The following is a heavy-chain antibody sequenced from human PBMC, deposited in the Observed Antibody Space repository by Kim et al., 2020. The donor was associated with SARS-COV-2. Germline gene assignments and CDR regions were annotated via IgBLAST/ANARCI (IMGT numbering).Heavy chain of an antibody. CDR3: ARDGPNWNDFDY. D-gene: IGHD1-20*01. V-gene: IGHV3-7*01. CDR2: IKGDASET. Sequence: GGSLRLSCLSSGFTFSSYWMTWVRQAPGKGLEWVANIKGDASETHYVDSVRGRFTISRDNAKNSLHLQMNSLRVDDTAVYYYARDGPNWNDFDYWAQGTPVAVTS. J-gene: IGHJ4*02. CDR1: GFTFSSYW.